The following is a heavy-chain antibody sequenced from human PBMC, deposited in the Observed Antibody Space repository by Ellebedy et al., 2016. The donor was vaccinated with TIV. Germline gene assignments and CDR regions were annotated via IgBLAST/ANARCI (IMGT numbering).Heavy chain of an antibody. Sequence: SVKVSCKTTGGTFSGYPITWVRQAPGQGLEWMGGIIPASSTATYAQRFQGRVAITADESTSTAYMELRSLTSEDTAFYYCARDFSVTGGYLCAYWGQGSLVTVSS. CDR2: IIPASSTA. CDR1: GGTFSGYP. V-gene: IGHV1-69*13. D-gene: IGHD3-16*01. CDR3: ARDFSVTGGYLCAY. J-gene: IGHJ4*02.